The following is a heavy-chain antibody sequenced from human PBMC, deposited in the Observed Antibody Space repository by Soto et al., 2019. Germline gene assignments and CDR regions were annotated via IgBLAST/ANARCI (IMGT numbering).Heavy chain of an antibody. CDR2: ISYDGNKK. D-gene: IGHD3-10*01. J-gene: IGHJ4*02. CDR1: GFTFSNYG. Sequence: ESGGGVVQPGRSLRLSCAASGFTFSNYGMHWARQAPGKGLEWVAVISYDGNKKYYADSVKGRFTISRDNSKNTLYLQMNSLRTEDTAVYYCAKDGENWGQGTLVTVSS. CDR3: AKDGEN. V-gene: IGHV3-30-3*01.